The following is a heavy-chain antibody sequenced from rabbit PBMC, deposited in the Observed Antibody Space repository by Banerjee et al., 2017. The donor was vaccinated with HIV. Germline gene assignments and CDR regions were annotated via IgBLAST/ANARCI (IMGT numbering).Heavy chain of an antibody. CDR1: GFSFSNKYV. D-gene: IGHD4-2*01. J-gene: IGHJ4*01. CDR3: ARDSAGREDFNL. Sequence: QEQLEESGGDLVKPEGSLTLTCTASGFSFSNKYVMCWVRQAPGKGLEWIACINTSSGNTVYASWVKGRFTISRTSSTTVTLQMTSLTAADTATYFCARDSAGREDFNLWGQGTLVTVS. V-gene: IGHV1S45*01. CDR2: INTSSGNT.